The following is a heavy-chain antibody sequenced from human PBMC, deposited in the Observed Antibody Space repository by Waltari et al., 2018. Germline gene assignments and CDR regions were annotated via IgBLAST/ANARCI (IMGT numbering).Heavy chain of an antibody. CDR1: GGTFSSYA. CDR2: IIPIFGTA. Sequence: QVQLVQSGAEVKKPGSSVKFSCTASGGTFSSYAISWVRQAPRQGLEWMGGIIPIFGTANYAQKFQGRVTITADESTSTAYMELSSLRSEDTAVYYCARGGIAGSYSLGAFDIWGQGTMVTVSS. D-gene: IGHD1-26*01. V-gene: IGHV1-69*01. J-gene: IGHJ3*02. CDR3: ARGGIAGSYSLGAFDI.